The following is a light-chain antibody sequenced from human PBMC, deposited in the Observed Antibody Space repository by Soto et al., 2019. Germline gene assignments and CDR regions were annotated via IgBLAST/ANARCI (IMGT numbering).Light chain of an antibody. Sequence: EIVLTQSPGTLSLSPGERATLSCRASQSVSNNYLAWYQQKPGQAPRLLIYGASNRATGIPDRFSGSGSGTEFTLTISSLQSEDFAVYYCQQYNNWPITLGQGTRLEVK. CDR2: GAS. J-gene: IGKJ5*01. CDR3: QQYNNWPIT. V-gene: IGKV3-20*01. CDR1: QSVSNNY.